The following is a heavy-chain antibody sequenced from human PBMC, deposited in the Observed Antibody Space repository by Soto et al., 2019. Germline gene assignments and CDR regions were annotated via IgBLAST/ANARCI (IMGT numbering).Heavy chain of an antibody. CDR1: GFTFSSHG. V-gene: IGHV3-33*01. CDR3: ARGSTGTTET. CDR2: IGYDGSNK. J-gene: IGHJ5*02. D-gene: IGHD4-17*01. Sequence: QVQLVESGGGVVQPGRSLRLSCTASGFTFSSHGMNWVRQAPGKGLEWVAGIGYDGSNKYYADSVKGRFTISRDNSKNTLYLKMNSLRAEDTAVYYCARGSTGTTETWGQGTLVTVSP.